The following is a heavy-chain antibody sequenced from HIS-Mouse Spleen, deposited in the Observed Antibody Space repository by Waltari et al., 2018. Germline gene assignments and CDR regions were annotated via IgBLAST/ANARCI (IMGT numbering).Heavy chain of an antibody. V-gene: IGHV4-59*01. Sequence: QVQLQASGPGLVKPSEPLSITCTVSGGSIRSYYWSWLRQPPGKGLEWIGDYRGSTNYNPSLKSRVTISVDTSKNQFSLKLSSVTAADTAVYYCARASRDLLLPRYFDLWGRGTLVTVSS. CDR1: GGSIRSYY. CDR3: ARASRDLLLPRYFDL. CDR2: DYRGST. J-gene: IGHJ2*01.